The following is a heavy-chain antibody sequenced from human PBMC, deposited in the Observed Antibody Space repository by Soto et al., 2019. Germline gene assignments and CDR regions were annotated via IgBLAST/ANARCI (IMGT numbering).Heavy chain of an antibody. CDR3: ERDPHVDTAMAFDY. D-gene: IGHD5-18*01. CDR2: IWYDGSNK. Sequence: QVQLVESGRGVVQPGRSLRLSCAASGFTFSSYGMHWVRQAPGKGLEWVAVIWYDGSNKYYADSVKGRFTISRDNSKNTRYLQMHSLEAEDTAVDYCERDPHVDTAMAFDYWGQGTLVTVSS. J-gene: IGHJ4*02. V-gene: IGHV3-33*01. CDR1: GFTFSSYG.